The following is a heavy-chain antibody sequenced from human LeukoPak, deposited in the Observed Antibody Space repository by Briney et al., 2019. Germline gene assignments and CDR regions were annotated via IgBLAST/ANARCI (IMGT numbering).Heavy chain of an antibody. J-gene: IGHJ4*02. D-gene: IGHD1-14*01. CDR3: ARDQVDYNTPDHFDY. Sequence: SQTLSLTCSVSGDSISSSTCNWSWLRQSPGKGLEWIGYISQSGNTYFTPSLKSRASISIDKSRNHFSLTLNSVTAADTAVYYCARDQVDYNTPDHFDYWGKGTLVIVSS. CDR1: GDSISSSTCN. V-gene: IGHV4-30-2*06. CDR2: ISQSGNT.